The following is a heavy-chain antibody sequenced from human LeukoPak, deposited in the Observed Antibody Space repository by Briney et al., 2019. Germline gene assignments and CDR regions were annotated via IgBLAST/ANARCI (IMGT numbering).Heavy chain of an antibody. Sequence: SVKVSCKASGGTFSSYAISWVRQAPGQGLEWMGGFIPILGTANYAQKFQGRVTITTDESTSTAYMELSSLRSEDTAVYYCARANSASYYGTGYWGQGTLVTVPS. V-gene: IGHV1-69*05. J-gene: IGHJ4*02. CDR3: ARANSASYYGTGY. CDR1: GGTFSSYA. CDR2: FIPILGTA. D-gene: IGHD1-26*01.